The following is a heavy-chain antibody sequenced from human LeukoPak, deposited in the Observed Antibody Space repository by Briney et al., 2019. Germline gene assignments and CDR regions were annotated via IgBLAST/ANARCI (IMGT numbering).Heavy chain of an antibody. CDR2: ISGNGAGT. Sequence: GGSLRLSCAASGFTFSSYAMSWVRQAPGKGLEWVSLISGNGAGTYYADSVKGRFTISRDNSKNTVYLQMNSLRAEDTAVYYCAKRNGGNSGAFDYWGQGTLVTVSS. CDR1: GFTFSSYA. D-gene: IGHD4-23*01. J-gene: IGHJ4*02. CDR3: AKRNGGNSGAFDY. V-gene: IGHV3-23*01.